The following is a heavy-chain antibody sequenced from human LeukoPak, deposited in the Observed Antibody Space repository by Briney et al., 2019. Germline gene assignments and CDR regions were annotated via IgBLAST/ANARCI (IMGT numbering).Heavy chain of an antibody. J-gene: IGHJ4*02. CDR2: ISYDGSNK. CDR3: ARDHHSYYDSSGLPSY. CDR1: GFTFSSYA. D-gene: IGHD3-22*01. Sequence: GGSLRLSCAASGFTFSSYAMHWVRQAPGKGLERVAVISYDGSNKYYADSVKGRFTISRDNSKNTLYLQMNSLRAEDTAVYYCARDHHSYYDSSGLPSYWGQGTLVTVSS. V-gene: IGHV3-30*04.